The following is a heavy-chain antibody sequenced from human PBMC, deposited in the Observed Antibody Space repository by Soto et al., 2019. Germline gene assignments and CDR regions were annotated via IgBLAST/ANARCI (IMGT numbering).Heavy chain of an antibody. Sequence: SETLSLTCAAYGGSFSGDYWGWIRQPPGNGLEWIGSIYHSGSTYYNPSLKSRVTISVDTSKNQFSLKLSSVTAADTAVYYFARGGITMVRGTPPLNWFDPWGQGTLVTVSS. D-gene: IGHD3-10*01. J-gene: IGHJ5*02. CDR1: GGSFSGDY. V-gene: IGHV4-38-2*01. CDR3: ARGGITMVRGTPPLNWFDP. CDR2: IYHSGST.